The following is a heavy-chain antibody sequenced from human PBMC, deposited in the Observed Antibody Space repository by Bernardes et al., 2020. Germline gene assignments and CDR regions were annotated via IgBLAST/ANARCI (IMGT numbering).Heavy chain of an antibody. CDR1: GFTFSSYG. V-gene: IGHV3-30*18. CDR2: ISYDGSNK. D-gene: IGHD6-13*01. J-gene: IGHJ2*01. Sequence: GGSLRLSCAASGFTFSSYGMHWVRQAPGKGLEWVAVISYDGSNKYYADSVKGRFTISRDNSKNTLYLQMNSLRAEDTAVYYCAKDLGGSSSSGWYFDLWGRGTLVTVSS. CDR3: AKDLGGSSSSGWYFDL.